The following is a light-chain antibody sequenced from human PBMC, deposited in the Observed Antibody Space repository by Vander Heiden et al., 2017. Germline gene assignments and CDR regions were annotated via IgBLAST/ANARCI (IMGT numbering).Light chain of an antibody. CDR1: QSVLHSSNNKNY. J-gene: IGKJ2*01. CDR2: WAS. V-gene: IGKV4-1*01. CDR3: QQYYSSPYT. Sequence: IVMTQSPDSLAVSLDERATINCKSSQSVLHSSNNKNYLAWYQQKPGQPPKLLIYWASIRESGVPDRFSGSGSGTDFTLTITSLQAEDVAVYYCQQYYSSPYTFGQGTTLEIK.